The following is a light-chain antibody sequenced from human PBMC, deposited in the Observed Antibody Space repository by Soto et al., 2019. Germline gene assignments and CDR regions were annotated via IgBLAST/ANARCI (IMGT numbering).Light chain of an antibody. CDR3: QQNYSPPPIT. V-gene: IGKV1-39*01. CDR1: QSITRF. J-gene: IGKJ5*01. Sequence: DIQITQSPSSLSASVGDRVTITCRASQSITRFLNWYQQKPGKAPKLLIYAASSLQSGVPPRFSGSGSGTHFTLTISSLQPEDFATYYCQQNYSPPPITFGQGTRLEIK. CDR2: AAS.